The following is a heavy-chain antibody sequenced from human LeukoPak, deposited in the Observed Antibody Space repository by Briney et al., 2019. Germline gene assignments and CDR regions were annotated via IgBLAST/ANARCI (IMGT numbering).Heavy chain of an antibody. CDR1: GYTFSNCH. V-gene: IGHV1-46*01. CDR2: INPSGGST. J-gene: IGHJ4*02. D-gene: IGHD1-26*01. Sequence: GASVKISCKASGYTFSNCHMHWVRRAPGQGLEWMGIINPSGGSTSYAQKFQGRVTMTGDTSTSTVYMELSSLRPADTALYYCASLLGIVGKAAFDYWGQGTLVTVSS. CDR3: ASLLGIVGKAAFDY.